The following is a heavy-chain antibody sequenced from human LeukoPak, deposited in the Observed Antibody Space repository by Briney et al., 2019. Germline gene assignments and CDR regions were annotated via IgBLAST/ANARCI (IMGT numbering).Heavy chain of an antibody. CDR3: ATLLGETHFFDY. CDR2: FDPEDGET. D-gene: IGHD1-26*01. CDR1: GTYTLIELS. V-gene: IGHV1-24*01. J-gene: IGHJ4*02. Sequence: ASVKVSCKVSGTYTLIELSMHWVRQAPGKGLEWMGGFDPEDGETIYAQKFKGRVTMTEDTSADTAYMDLSSLRSEDTAVYYCATLLGETHFFDYWGQGTLVTVSS.